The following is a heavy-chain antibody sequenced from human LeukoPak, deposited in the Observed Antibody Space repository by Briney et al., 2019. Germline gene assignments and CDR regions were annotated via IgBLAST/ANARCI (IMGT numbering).Heavy chain of an antibody. D-gene: IGHD3-10*01. J-gene: IGHJ5*02. Sequence: ASVKVSCKASGYTFTSYGISWVRQAPGQGLEWMGWISAYNGNTNYAQKLQGRVTMTTDTSTSTAYMELRGLRSDDTAVYYCARSPNQYYYGSGRRKTAHNWFDPWGQGTLVTVSS. CDR2: ISAYNGNT. V-gene: IGHV1-18*01. CDR3: ARSPNQYYYGSGRRKTAHNWFDP. CDR1: GYTFTSYG.